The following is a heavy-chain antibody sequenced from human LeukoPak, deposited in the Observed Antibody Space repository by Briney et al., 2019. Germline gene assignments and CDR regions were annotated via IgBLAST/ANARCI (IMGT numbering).Heavy chain of an antibody. J-gene: IGHJ4*02. CDR3: ARDSVEMATITLDY. V-gene: IGHV1-69*04. CDR1: GGTFSSYA. Sequence: LVKVSCKASGGTFSSYAISWVRQAPGQGLEWIGRIIPILGIANYAQKFQGRVTITADKSTSTAYMELSSLRSEDTAVYYCARDSVEMATITLDYWGQGNLVTVSS. CDR2: IIPILGIA. D-gene: IGHD5-24*01.